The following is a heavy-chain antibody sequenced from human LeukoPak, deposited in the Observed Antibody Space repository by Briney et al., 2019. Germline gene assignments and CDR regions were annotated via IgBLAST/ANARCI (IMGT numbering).Heavy chain of an antibody. Sequence: GGSLRLSCAASGFTFSTYWMHWVRQAPGKGLVWVSRINSDGISTTYADSVKGRFTISRDNSKNTVYLQMNSLRAEDAAVYYCARGGYGEYVQAFDIWGQGTMVTVSS. D-gene: IGHD4-17*01. CDR2: INSDGIST. V-gene: IGHV3-74*01. CDR3: ARGGYGEYVQAFDI. CDR1: GFTFSTYW. J-gene: IGHJ3*02.